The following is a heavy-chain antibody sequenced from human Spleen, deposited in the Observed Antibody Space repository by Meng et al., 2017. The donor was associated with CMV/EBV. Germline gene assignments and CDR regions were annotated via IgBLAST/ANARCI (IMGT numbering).Heavy chain of an antibody. CDR1: RSIFSRYV. Sequence: GGSLRLSCVASRSIFSRYVMHWVRQAPGKGLEWVAGIAYDGRNKYYADSVRGRFTISRDNSKNTLYVEMNSLRAEDTAVYYCARDASGRFDHWGQGTLVTVSS. CDR3: ARDASGRFDH. D-gene: IGHD3-10*01. V-gene: IGHV3-30*04. CDR2: IAYDGRNK. J-gene: IGHJ5*02.